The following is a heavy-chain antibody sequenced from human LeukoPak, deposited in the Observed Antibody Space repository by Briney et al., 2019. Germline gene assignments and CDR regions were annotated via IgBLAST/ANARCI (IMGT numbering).Heavy chain of an antibody. Sequence: ASAKVSCKASGYTFTSYDINWVRQATGQGLEWMGWMNPNSGNTGYAQKFQGRVTMTRNTSISTAYMELSSLRSEDTAVYYCAREASSHDFWSGYYPPYYYYGMDVWGQGTTVTVSS. V-gene: IGHV1-8*01. CDR1: GYTFTSYD. D-gene: IGHD3-3*01. CDR2: MNPNSGNT. J-gene: IGHJ6*02. CDR3: AREASSHDFWSGYYPPYYYYGMDV.